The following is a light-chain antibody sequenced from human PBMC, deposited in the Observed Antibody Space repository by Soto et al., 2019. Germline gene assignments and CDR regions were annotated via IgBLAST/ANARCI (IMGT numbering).Light chain of an antibody. V-gene: IGKV1-33*01. CDR2: DAS. Sequence: DIQMTQSPSSLSASVGDRVTITCQASQDISNYLNWYQQKPGKAPKLLIYDASNLETGVPSRFSGSGSGTDFTFTISSLQPEDIATYYCQQYDNHPPSLTFGGGAKVDIK. CDR1: QDISNY. CDR3: QQYDNHPPSLT. J-gene: IGKJ4*01.